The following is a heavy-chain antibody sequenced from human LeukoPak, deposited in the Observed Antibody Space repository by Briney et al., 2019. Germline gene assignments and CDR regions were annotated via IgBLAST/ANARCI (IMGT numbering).Heavy chain of an antibody. CDR2: ISSDGGST. CDR1: GFTFSSYA. J-gene: IGHJ4*02. Sequence: GGSLRLSCAASGFTFSSYAMHWVRQAPGKGLEYVSTISSDGGSTYYANSAKGRFTISRDNSKNTLYLQMGSLRAEDMAVYYCARVSGGWSPYWGQGTLVTVSS. D-gene: IGHD6-19*01. CDR3: ARVSGGWSPY. V-gene: IGHV3-64*01.